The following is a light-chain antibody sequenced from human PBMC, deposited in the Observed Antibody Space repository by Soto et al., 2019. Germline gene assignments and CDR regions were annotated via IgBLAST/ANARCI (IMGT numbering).Light chain of an antibody. CDR1: SSDVGAYDF. CDR3: SSYTTRSTLV. V-gene: IGLV2-14*01. J-gene: IGLJ2*01. Sequence: QSALTQPASVSGSPGQSITISGTGTSSDVGAYDFVSWYQHSPGKAPKLVTFDVTHRPPGISDRFSGSKSANTASLTISGLQAADEAFYYCSSYTTRSTLVFGGGTKLTVL. CDR2: DVT.